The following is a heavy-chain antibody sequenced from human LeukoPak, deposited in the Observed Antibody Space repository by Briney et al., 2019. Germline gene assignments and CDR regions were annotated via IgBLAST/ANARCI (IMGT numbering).Heavy chain of an antibody. CDR3: AKAHPGFDY. J-gene: IGHJ4*02. Sequence: GRSLRLSCAASGFTFSSSGMHWVRQAPGKGLQWVAVISYDGSNKYYTNSVKGRFTISRDNAKNSLFLQMNSLRAEDTAVYYCAKAHPGFDYWGQGTLVTVSS. CDR1: GFTFSSSG. CDR2: ISYDGSNK. V-gene: IGHV3-30*18.